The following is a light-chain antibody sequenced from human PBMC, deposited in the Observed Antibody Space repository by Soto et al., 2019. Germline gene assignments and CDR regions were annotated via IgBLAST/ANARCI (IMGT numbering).Light chain of an antibody. CDR2: GAS. CDR3: QQYGGSPIT. Sequence: ESVLKQSPVTLALSRGGRATLSCRASQSVTTRLAWYQQQPGQPPRLLISGASVRASGVPVRISGSGSGTDFTLTISRLEPEDFALYYCQQYGGSPITFGLGTRLEI. CDR1: QSVTTR. V-gene: IGKV3-20*01. J-gene: IGKJ5*01.